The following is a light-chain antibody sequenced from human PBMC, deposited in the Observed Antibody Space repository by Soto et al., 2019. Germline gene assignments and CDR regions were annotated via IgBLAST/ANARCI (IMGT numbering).Light chain of an antibody. CDR2: GNS. CDR1: SSNIGAGYD. J-gene: IGLJ1*01. CDR3: QSYDSSLSGYV. V-gene: IGLV1-40*01. Sequence: QSVLTQPPSVSGATGQRVTISCTGSSSNIGAGYDVPWYQQLPGTAPKLLIYGNSNRPSGVPDRSSGSKSGTSASLAITGLQAEDEADYYCQSYDSSLSGYVFGTGTKVTVL.